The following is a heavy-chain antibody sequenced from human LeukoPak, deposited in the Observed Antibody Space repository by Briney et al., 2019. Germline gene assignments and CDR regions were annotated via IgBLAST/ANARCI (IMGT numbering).Heavy chain of an antibody. D-gene: IGHD3-16*01. V-gene: IGHV1-18*01. J-gene: IGHJ4*02. CDR2: ISANSGNT. CDR1: VYSFRRNG. Sequence: GASVKVSCKSSVYSFRRNGISWVRQAPGQGLEWMAWISANSGNTNYAQNFQGRVTLTTDTSTSTAYMELRSLRSDDTAVYYCARDVNHAFDYWGQGTLVTVPS. CDR3: ARDVNHAFDY.